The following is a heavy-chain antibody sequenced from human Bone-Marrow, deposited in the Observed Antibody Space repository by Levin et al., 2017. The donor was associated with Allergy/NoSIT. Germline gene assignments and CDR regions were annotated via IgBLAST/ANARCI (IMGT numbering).Heavy chain of an antibody. CDR2: IYYSGST. CDR3: ARGGPTRARSHVANWFDP. Sequence: SQTLSLTCTVSGGSIRSYYWSWIRPPPGKGLEWIGYIYYSGSTNYNPSLKSRVTISVDTSKNQFSLKLSSVTAADTAVYYCARGGPTRARSHVANWFDPWGQGTLVTVSS. J-gene: IGHJ5*02. V-gene: IGHV4-59*01. CDR1: GGSIRSYY. D-gene: IGHD2-15*01.